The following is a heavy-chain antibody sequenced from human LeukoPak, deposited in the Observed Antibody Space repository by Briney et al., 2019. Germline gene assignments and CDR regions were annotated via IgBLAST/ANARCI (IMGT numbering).Heavy chain of an antibody. CDR3: ASEEWVSYYMDV. J-gene: IGHJ6*03. Sequence: PSETLSLTCTVSGGSITRSNYYWSWIRQPPGKGLEWIGYIYYSGNTYYNPSLKSRVTITGDTSKNQFSLKLSSVTAADTAVYYCASEEWVSYYMDVWGKGTTVTVSS. CDR2: IYYSGNT. D-gene: IGHD1-26*01. V-gene: IGHV4-30-4*08. CDR1: GGSITRSNYY.